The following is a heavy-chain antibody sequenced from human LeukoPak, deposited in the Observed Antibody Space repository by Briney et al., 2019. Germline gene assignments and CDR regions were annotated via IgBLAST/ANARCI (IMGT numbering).Heavy chain of an antibody. J-gene: IGHJ4*02. CDR2: VHYSGTT. D-gene: IGHD3-16*02. CDR1: DGSITNND. Sequence: SETLSLTCTVSDGSITNNDWSWVRQTPGKGLEFIGYVHYSGTTNYNPSLRSRVTISIGTSRKHFFLKLKSVTAADTAVYYCARGGAVWGSYRYDYWGQGTLVTVSS. CDR3: ARGGAVWGSYRYDY. V-gene: IGHV4-59*01.